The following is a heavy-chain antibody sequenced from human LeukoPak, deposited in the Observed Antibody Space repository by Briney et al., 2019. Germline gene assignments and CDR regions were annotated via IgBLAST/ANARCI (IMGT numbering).Heavy chain of an antibody. J-gene: IGHJ4*02. Sequence: SVKVSCKASGGTFSSYAISWVRQAPGQGLEWMGGIIPIFGTANYAQNLQGRVTMTTDTSASTAYMELRSLRSDDTAVYYCARSSSSWTGLPDYWGQGTLVTVSS. CDR3: ARSSSSWTGLPDY. CDR1: GGTFSSYA. CDR2: IIPIFGTA. V-gene: IGHV1-69*05. D-gene: IGHD6-13*01.